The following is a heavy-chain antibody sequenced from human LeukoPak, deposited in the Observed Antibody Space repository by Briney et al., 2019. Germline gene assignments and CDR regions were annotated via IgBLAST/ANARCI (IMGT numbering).Heavy chain of an antibody. CDR3: ATDLKYSTLYYFDY. J-gene: IGHJ4*02. CDR2: INPNSGGT. D-gene: IGHD6-6*01. CDR1: GYTFTGYY. Sequence: ASVKVSCKASGYTFTGYYMHWVRQAPGQGLEWMGWINPNSGGTNYAQKFQGRVTMTRDTSISTAYMELSRLRSDDTAVYYCATDLKYSTLYYFDYWGQGTLVTVSS. V-gene: IGHV1-2*02.